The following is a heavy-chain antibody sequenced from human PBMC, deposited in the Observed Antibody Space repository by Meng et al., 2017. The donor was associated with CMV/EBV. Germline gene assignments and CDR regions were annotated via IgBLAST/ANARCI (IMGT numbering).Heavy chain of an antibody. Sequence: RFSCAAAGFTFSSYAMSWVRQAPGKGLEWVSVIYSGGSSTYYADSVKGRFTISRDNSKNTLYLQMNSLRAEDTAVYYCAKDRGPFDPWGQGTLVTVSS. J-gene: IGHJ5*02. CDR3: AKDRGPFDP. V-gene: IGHV3-23*03. CDR1: GFTFSSYA. CDR2: IYSGGSST. D-gene: IGHD3/OR15-3a*01.